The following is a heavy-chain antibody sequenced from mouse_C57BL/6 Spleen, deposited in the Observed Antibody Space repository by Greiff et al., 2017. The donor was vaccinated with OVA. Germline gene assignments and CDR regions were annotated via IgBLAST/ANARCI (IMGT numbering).Heavy chain of an antibody. CDR1: GYTFTDYN. J-gene: IGHJ4*01. CDR3: ARRANWYYYAMDY. CDR2: INPNNGGT. Sequence: EVQLQESGPELVKPGASVKMSCKASGYTFTDYNMHWVKQSHGKSLEWIGYINPNNGGTSYNQKFKGKATLTVNKSSSTAYMELRSLTSEDSAVYYCARRANWYYYAMDYWGQGTSVTVSS. V-gene: IGHV1-22*01. D-gene: IGHD4-1*01.